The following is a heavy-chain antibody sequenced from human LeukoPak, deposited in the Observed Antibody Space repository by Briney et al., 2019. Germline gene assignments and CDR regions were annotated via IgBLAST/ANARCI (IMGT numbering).Heavy chain of an antibody. CDR1: GYSINSGYY. V-gene: IGHV4-38-2*01. CDR3: ARAASIAVASPGTFDY. Sequence: SETLSLTCAVSGYSINSGYYWGWIRQPPGKGLEWIGSVYHSGSTYYNPSPKSRVTISVDTSKNQFSLKLSSVIAADTAVYYCARAASIAVASPGTFDYWGQGTLVTVSS. D-gene: IGHD6-19*01. CDR2: VYHSGST. J-gene: IGHJ4*02.